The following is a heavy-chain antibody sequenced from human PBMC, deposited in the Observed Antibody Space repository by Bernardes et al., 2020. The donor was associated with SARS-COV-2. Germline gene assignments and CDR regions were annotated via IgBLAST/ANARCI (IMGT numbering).Heavy chain of an antibody. V-gene: IGHV4-4*02. CDR2: IYHSGIT. CDR3: ARAPYDYDSSGFYRTLNY. D-gene: IGHD3-22*01. J-gene: IGHJ4*02. CDR1: GGSISSNHW. Sequence: SETLSLTCAVSGGSISSNHWWNWVRQPPGKGLEWIGEIYHSGITYYNPSLKSRLTISVDKSKNHFSLSLNSVTAADTAVYYCARAPYDYDSSGFYRTLNYWGQGTLVTVSS.